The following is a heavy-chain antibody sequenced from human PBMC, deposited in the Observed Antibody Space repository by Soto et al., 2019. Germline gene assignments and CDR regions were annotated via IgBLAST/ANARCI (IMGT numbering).Heavy chain of an antibody. J-gene: IGHJ4*02. CDR2: ISGGGDTT. CDR3: AKGRGGSGSLTPRVDF. CDR1: GFTFNNYA. V-gene: IGHV3-23*01. D-gene: IGHD3-10*01. Sequence: GGSLRLSCAASGFTFNNYAMTWVRQAPGKGLEWVSAISGGGDTTSYADSVKGRFTVSRDGSKNTLYLQMSSLRAEDTALYYCAKGRGGSGSLTPRVDFRGQRTLVTVSS.